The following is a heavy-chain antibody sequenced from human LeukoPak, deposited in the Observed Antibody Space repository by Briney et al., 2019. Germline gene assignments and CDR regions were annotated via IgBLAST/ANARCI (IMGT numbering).Heavy chain of an antibody. V-gene: IGHV5-51*01. CDR3: ARQEYCSGASCYTWFDP. D-gene: IGHD2-15*01. Sequence: GESLKISCKGSGYSINNYWIAWVRQMPGKGLEWMGIIYPADSDIRYSPSFQGQVTISADKSISTAYLQWNSQKASDTAMYYCARQEYCSGASCYTWFDPWGQGTLVTVSS. CDR2: IYPADSDI. CDR1: GYSINNYW. J-gene: IGHJ5*02.